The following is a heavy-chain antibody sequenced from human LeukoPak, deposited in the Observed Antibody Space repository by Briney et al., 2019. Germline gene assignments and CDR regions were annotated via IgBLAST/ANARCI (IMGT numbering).Heavy chain of an antibody. CDR2: IKQDGSEK. J-gene: IGHJ6*03. CDR1: AFTFSNYW. V-gene: IGHV3-7*03. D-gene: IGHD3-10*01. Sequence: GGSLRLSCAASAFTFSNYWMSWVRQAPGKGLEWVANIKQDGSEKYYVDSVKGRFTISRDNAKNSLYLQMNSLRAEDTAVYYCAKCLKWFGERNYYYYYMDVWGKGTTVAVSS. CDR3: AKCLKWFGERNYYYYYMDV.